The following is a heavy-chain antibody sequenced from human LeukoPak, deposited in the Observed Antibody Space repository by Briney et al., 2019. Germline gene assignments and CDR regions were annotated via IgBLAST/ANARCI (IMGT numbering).Heavy chain of an antibody. CDR3: ARAASNWADAFDI. CDR1: GYTFTIYD. Sequence: ASVTVSFKASGYTFTIYDINWVRQATGQGLEWVGWMNPNSGNTGYAQKFQGRVTITRNTSISTAYMELSSLRSEDTAVYYCARAASNWADAFDIWGQGTMVTVSS. D-gene: IGHD7-27*01. CDR2: MNPNSGNT. V-gene: IGHV1-8*03. J-gene: IGHJ3*02.